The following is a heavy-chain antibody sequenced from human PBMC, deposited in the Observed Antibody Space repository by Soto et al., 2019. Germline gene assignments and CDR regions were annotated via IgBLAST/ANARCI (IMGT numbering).Heavy chain of an antibody. V-gene: IGHV1-46*01. D-gene: IGHD2-8*01. CDR2: IDPSSGTT. CDR1: GYSFSNFY. CDR3: ARGDSTDCSNGVCSFFYNHDMDV. J-gene: IGHJ6*02. Sequence: ASVKVSCKPSGYSFSNFYVHWVRQAPGQGLEWMGIIDPSSGTTSYTQKFQERVTMTRDTSMSTVYMELTRLTSDDTAIYYCARGDSTDCSNGVCSFFYNHDMDVWGQGTTVTVSS.